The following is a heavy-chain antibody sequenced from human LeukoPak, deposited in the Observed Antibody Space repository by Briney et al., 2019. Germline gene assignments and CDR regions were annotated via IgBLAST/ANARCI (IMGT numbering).Heavy chain of an antibody. CDR1: GFTFSSYA. Sequence: GRSLRLSCAASGFTFSSYAMHWVRQAPGKGLEWVAVISYDGSNKYYADSVKGRFTISRDNSKNTLYLQMNSLRAEDTAVYYCARDLENDYGDYAGAFDIWGQGTMVTVSS. J-gene: IGHJ3*02. V-gene: IGHV3-30-3*01. CDR3: ARDLENDYGDYAGAFDI. D-gene: IGHD4-17*01. CDR2: ISYDGSNK.